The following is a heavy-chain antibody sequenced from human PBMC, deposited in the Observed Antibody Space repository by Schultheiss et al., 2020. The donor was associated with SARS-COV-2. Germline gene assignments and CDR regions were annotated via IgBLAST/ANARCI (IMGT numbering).Heavy chain of an antibody. CDR3: ARSLGAYYYYGMDV. CDR2: IRSDGGST. CDR1: GFTFSKKA. Sequence: GESLKISCAASGFTFSKKAMSWVRQAPGKGLEWVSVIRSDGGSTYFADSVKGRFTISRDNSKNTLSLQMNSLRAEDTAVYSCARSLGAYYYYGMDVWGQGTTVTVSS. V-gene: IGHV3-23*01. D-gene: IGHD3-16*01. J-gene: IGHJ6*02.